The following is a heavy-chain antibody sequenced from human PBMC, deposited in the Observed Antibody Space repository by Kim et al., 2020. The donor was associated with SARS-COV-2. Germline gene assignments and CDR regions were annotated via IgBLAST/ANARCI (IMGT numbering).Heavy chain of an antibody. D-gene: IGHD5-12*01. CDR3: AREGYSGYEEYYFDY. V-gene: IGHV3-21*01. J-gene: IGHJ4*02. Sequence: DSVKGRFTISRDNAKNSLYLQMNSLRAEDTAVYYCAREGYSGYEEYYFDYWGQGTLVTVSS.